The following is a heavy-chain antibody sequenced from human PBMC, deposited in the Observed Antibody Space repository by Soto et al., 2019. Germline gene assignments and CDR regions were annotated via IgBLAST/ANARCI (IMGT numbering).Heavy chain of an antibody. J-gene: IGHJ4*02. CDR3: ARGRYGSGSYYLY. CDR1: GGSFSGYY. Sequence: SETLSLTCAVYGGSFSGYYWSWIRQPPGKGLEWIGEINHSGSTNYNPSLKSRVTISVDTSKSQFSLKLSSVTAADTAVYYCARGRYGSGSYYLYWGQGTLVTVS. D-gene: IGHD3-10*01. CDR2: INHSGST. V-gene: IGHV4-34*01.